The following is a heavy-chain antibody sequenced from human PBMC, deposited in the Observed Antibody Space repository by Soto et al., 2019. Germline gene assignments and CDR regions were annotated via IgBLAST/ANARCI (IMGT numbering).Heavy chain of an antibody. V-gene: IGHV4-4*07. CDR3: ARERSYSSRLSWYKP. CDR1: GGSIRSYY. Sequence: SETLSRAFTFSGGSIRSYYWSWIRQPAGKGLGLIGRIYTSGSTNYNPTLKSRVTISVDTSKNHFSLKLSSVTAADTDVYYCARERSYSSRLSWYKPWGEGRLVNVST. J-gene: IGHJ5*02. D-gene: IGHD6-13*01. CDR2: IYTSGST.